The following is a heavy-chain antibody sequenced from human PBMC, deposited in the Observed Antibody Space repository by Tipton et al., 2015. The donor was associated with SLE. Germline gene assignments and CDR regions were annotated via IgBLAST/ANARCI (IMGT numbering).Heavy chain of an antibody. CDR3: ARDRFSVAERDLDN. J-gene: IGHJ4*02. V-gene: IGHV3-7*01. D-gene: IGHD2/OR15-2a*01. CDR2: IQQDGSEK. Sequence: SLRLSCVASGFTLSRFWMSWVRQAPGKGLEWVASIQQDGSEKYYVDSVKGRFSISRDNAKNSLYLQMNSLRVEDTALYYCARDRFSVAERDLDNWGQGTLVTVSS. CDR1: GFTLSRFW.